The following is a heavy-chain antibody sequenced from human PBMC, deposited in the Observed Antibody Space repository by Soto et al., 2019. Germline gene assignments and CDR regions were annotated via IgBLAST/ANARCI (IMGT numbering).Heavy chain of an antibody. D-gene: IGHD2-15*01. CDR2: ISGSGGST. CDR3: AKGYCSGGSCIDAFDI. Sequence: GGSLRLSCAASGFTFSSYAMSWVRQAPGKGLEWVSAISGSGGSTYYADSVKGRFTISRDNSKNTLYLQMNSLRAEDTAVYYCAKGYCSGGSCIDAFDIWGQGTMVTVSS. CDR1: GFTFSSYA. J-gene: IGHJ3*02. V-gene: IGHV3-23*01.